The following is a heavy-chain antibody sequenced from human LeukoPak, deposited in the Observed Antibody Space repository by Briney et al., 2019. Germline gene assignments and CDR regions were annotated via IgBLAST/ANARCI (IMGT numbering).Heavy chain of an antibody. CDR3: ARESYCSGGSCYSGRAFDI. J-gene: IGHJ3*02. CDR1: GFTVSSNY. Sequence: GGSLRLSCAASGFTVSSNYMSWVRQAPGKGLEWVSGISGSDGSTNYAGSVKGRFTISRENSKNTLYLQMNSLRAEDTAVYYCARESYCSGGSCYSGRAFDIWGQGTMVTVSS. CDR2: ISGSDGST. D-gene: IGHD2-15*01. V-gene: IGHV3-23*01.